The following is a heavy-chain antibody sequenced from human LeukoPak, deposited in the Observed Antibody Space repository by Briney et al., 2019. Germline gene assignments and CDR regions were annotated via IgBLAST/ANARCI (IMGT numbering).Heavy chain of an antibody. J-gene: IGHJ1*01. D-gene: IGHD2-21*01. V-gene: IGHV3-15*01. CDR1: GFTFRNAW. CDR3: TSLVVVSAIRNCQL. Sequence: GGSLRLSCAASGFTFRNAWMSWVRQAPGKGLEWVGRIKSKADGGTTDHAAPVKGRFTTSRDDSKNTLYLQMNSLKTEDTAVYYCTSLVVVSAIRNCQLWGQGTLVSVSS. CDR2: IKSKADGGTT.